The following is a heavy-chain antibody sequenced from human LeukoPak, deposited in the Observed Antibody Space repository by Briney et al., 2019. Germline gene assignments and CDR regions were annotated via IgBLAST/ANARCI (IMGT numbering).Heavy chain of an antibody. CDR3: ARLLYSSSWYSLDY. CDR2: IYYSGST. D-gene: IGHD6-13*01. Sequence: PSETLSLTCTVSGGSISSYYWNWIRQPPGKGLGWIGYIYYSGSTNYNPSLKSRVTISVDTSKNQFSLKLSSVTAADTAVYYCARLLYSSSWYSLDYWGQGTLVTVSS. CDR1: GGSISSYY. J-gene: IGHJ4*02. V-gene: IGHV4-59*08.